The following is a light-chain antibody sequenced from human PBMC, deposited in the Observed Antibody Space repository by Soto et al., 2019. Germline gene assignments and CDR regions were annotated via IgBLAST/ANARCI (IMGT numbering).Light chain of an antibody. CDR3: QQNYSPPFT. Sequence: IQMTQSPSSVSASVGDRVTITCRASQGISSWLAWYQQKPGKAPKLLVYAASSLQRGAPSRFSGSGSGTDFTLTISSLQPDDFATYYCQQNYSPPFTFGPGTKVDIK. V-gene: IGKV1-12*01. CDR2: AAS. J-gene: IGKJ3*01. CDR1: QGISSW.